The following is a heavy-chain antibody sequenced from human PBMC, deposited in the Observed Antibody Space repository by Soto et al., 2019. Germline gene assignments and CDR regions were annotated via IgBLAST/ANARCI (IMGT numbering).Heavy chain of an antibody. J-gene: IGHJ4*02. D-gene: IGHD3-10*01. V-gene: IGHV4-30-4*01. CDR2: IYYSGST. Sequence: QVQLQESGPGLVKPSQTLSLTCTVSGGSISSGDYYWSWIRQPPGKGLEWIGYIYYSGSTYYNPSLQSRVTISVDTPTNQFSLKLSSVTAADTAVYYCARAQGSGFLVSWGQGTLVTVSS. CDR3: ARAQGSGFLVS. CDR1: GGSISSGDYY.